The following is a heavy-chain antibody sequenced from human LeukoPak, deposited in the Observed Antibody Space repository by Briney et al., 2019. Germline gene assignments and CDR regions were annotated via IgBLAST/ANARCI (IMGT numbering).Heavy chain of an antibody. CDR2: IIPIFGTA. CDR1: GGTFSSYA. CDR3: ARERDGYKDYYYGMDV. J-gene: IGHJ6*02. D-gene: IGHD5-24*01. Sequence: SVKVSCTASGGTFSSYAISWVRQAPGQGLEWMGGIIPIFGTANYAQKFQGRVTITADESTSTAYMELSSLRSEDTAVYYCARERDGYKDYYYGMDVWGQGTTVTVSS. V-gene: IGHV1-69*13.